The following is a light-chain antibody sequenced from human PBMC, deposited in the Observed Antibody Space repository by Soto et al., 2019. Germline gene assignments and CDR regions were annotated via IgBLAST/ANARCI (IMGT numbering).Light chain of an antibody. CDR1: QSLLHRNGHNY. CDR2: LHS. Sequence: DIVMTQSPLSLPVPPGEPASISCRSRQSLLHRNGHNYLDWYLQKPGQSPQLLIYLHSHRASGVPDRFSGSGSGTDFTLKISRVEAEDVGVYYCMQALQNPSTFGQGTKLEIK. CDR3: MQALQNPST. J-gene: IGKJ2*01. V-gene: IGKV2-28*01.